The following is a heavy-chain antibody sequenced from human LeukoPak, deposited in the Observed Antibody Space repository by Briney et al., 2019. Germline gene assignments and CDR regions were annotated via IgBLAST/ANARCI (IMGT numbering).Heavy chain of an antibody. Sequence: GGSLRLSCAASGFTFSSYSMNWVRQAPGKGLEWVSSISSSSSYIYYADSVKGRFTIPRDNAKNSLYLQMNSLRAEDTAVYYCARGSEYYYDSSGYYYLDYWGQGTLVTVSS. V-gene: IGHV3-21*01. CDR3: ARGSEYYYDSSGYYYLDY. D-gene: IGHD3-22*01. J-gene: IGHJ4*02. CDR1: GFTFSSYS. CDR2: ISSSSSYI.